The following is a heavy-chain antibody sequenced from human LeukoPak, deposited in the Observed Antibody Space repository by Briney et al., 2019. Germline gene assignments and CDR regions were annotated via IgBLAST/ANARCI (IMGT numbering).Heavy chain of an antibody. D-gene: IGHD3-9*01. CDR2: MNSDGRST. CDR3: ARGADSGYSSDN. V-gene: IGHV3-74*01. Sequence: GGSLRLSCAASGFTFSNYWMHWVRQAPGKGLVWVSRMNSDGRSTNYADSVKGRFTISRDNAKNTLYLQMNSLRAEDTAVYYCARGADSGYSSDNWGQGTLVSVSS. J-gene: IGHJ4*02. CDR1: GFTFSNYW.